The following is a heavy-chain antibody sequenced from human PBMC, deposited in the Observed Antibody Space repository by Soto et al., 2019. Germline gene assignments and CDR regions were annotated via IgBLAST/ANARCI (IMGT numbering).Heavy chain of an antibody. J-gene: IGHJ5*02. D-gene: IGHD2-2*01. V-gene: IGHV1-46*01. Sequence: ASVKVSCKASGYTLTRYCIHWVRQAPGQGLEWMGIINPNSGSTSYAQKFQDRVTMTRDTSTSTVYMELSSLRSEDTAVYYCARDIVVAPTARGWFDPWGQGTLVTVSS. CDR3: ARDIVVAPTARGWFDP. CDR1: GYTLTRYC. CDR2: INPNSGST.